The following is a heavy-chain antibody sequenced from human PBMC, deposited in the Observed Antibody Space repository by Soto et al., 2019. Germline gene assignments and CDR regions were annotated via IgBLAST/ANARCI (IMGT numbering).Heavy chain of an antibody. Sequence: GGSLRLSCAASGFTFDDYGMSWVRQAPGKGLEWVSGINWNGGSTGYADSVKGRFTISRDNAKNSLYLQMNSLRAEDTALYHCARVGEEAITIFGVASLEYFDYWGQGTLVTVSS. J-gene: IGHJ4*02. CDR2: INWNGGST. V-gene: IGHV3-20*01. CDR3: ARVGEEAITIFGVASLEYFDY. CDR1: GFTFDDYG. D-gene: IGHD3-3*01.